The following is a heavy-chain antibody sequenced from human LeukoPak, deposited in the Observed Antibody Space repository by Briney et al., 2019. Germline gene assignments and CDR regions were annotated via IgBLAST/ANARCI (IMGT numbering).Heavy chain of an antibody. CDR1: GGSISSYY. CDR3: ARAYYGSGNTYYFDY. J-gene: IGHJ4*02. D-gene: IGHD3-10*01. Sequence: SETLSLTCTVSGGSISSYYWSWIRQPPGKGLEWIGEINHSGSTNYNPSLKSRVTISVDTSKNQFSLKLSSVTAADTAVYYCARAYYGSGNTYYFDYWGQGTLVTISS. CDR2: INHSGST. V-gene: IGHV4-34*01.